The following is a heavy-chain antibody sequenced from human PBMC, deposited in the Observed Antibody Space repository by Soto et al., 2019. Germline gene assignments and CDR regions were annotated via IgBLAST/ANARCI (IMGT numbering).Heavy chain of an antibody. Sequence: QVQVVETGGGVVQPGRSLRLSCAASGFTFSTYAMHWVRQAPGKELEWVAVISYDGSNEYYVDSVKGRFTISRDNSKNTLYLQMNSLREEDTAVYYCARGIAGHYNSGTLLDWGQGTLVTVSS. CDR3: ARGIAGHYNSGTLLD. CDR1: GFTFSTYA. J-gene: IGHJ4*02. D-gene: IGHD3-10*01. CDR2: ISYDGSNE. V-gene: IGHV3-30-3*01.